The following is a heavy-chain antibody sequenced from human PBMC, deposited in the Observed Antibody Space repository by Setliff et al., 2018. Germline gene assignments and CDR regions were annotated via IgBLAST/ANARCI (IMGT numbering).Heavy chain of an antibody. J-gene: IGHJ6*02. Sequence: SETLSLTCIVSGGSISSATSYWNWIRQPAGKELEWIGRIYAIRSTNYNPSLKSRVTISLDTSNNQFSLKLGSVTAADTAVYYCARGSTMIQGVRLYYHGLDVWGQGTTVTVSS. CDR1: GGSISSATSY. V-gene: IGHV4-61*02. CDR3: ARGSTMIQGVRLYYHGLDV. D-gene: IGHD3-10*01. CDR2: IYAIRST.